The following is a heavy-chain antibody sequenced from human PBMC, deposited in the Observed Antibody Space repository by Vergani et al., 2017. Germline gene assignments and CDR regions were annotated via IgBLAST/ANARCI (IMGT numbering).Heavy chain of an antibody. CDR3: ARDGHYSVLSGDYIGGGFDI. Sequence: EVQLVESGGDLVQPGRSLRLSCAASGFTVSTDYFSWVRQAPGKGLEWVSILYRGAFTSYTDSVKGRFTVSRDISKNSLVLQMNSLRPEDTARYYCARDGHYSVLSGDYIGGGFDIWGQGTMVTVSS. D-gene: IGHD3-3*01. CDR1: GFTVSTDY. J-gene: IGHJ3*02. V-gene: IGHV3-66*02. CDR2: LYRGAFT.